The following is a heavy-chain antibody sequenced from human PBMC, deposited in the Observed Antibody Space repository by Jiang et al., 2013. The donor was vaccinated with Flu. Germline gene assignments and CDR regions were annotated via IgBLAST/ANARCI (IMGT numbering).Heavy chain of an antibody. J-gene: IGHJ4*02. V-gene: IGHV4-39*01. D-gene: IGHD1-26*01. Sequence: SGDSISSSSCYWGWIPPAPGRGVEWIASIYSGRYRTITRTPPTSRVTMSVDTSKNQFSLNLRSVTAADTAVYYCARQWDDTGNYYARAHFDSWGQGTLVTVSS. CDR1: GDSISSSSCY. CDR3: ARQWDDTGNYYARAHFDS. CDR2: IYSGRYR.